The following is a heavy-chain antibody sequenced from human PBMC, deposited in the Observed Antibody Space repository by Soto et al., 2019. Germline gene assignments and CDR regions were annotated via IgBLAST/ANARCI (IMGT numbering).Heavy chain of an antibody. V-gene: IGHV3-7*01. CDR1: GFTFSSYW. J-gene: IGHJ3*02. CDR2: IKQDGSEK. D-gene: IGHD3-22*01. CDR3: ARIHGVFQLAQWLDAFDI. Sequence: EVQLVESGGGLVQPGGSLRLSCAASGFTFSSYWMSWVRQAPGKGLEWVANIKQDGSEKYYVDSVKGRFTISRDNAKNPLYLQMNSLRAEDTAVYYCARIHGVFQLAQWLDAFDIWGQGTMVTVSS.